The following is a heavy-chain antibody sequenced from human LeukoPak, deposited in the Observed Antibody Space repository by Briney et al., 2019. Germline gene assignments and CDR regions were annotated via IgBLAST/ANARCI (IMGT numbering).Heavy chain of an antibody. Sequence: KASETLSLTCTVSAGSIISNSYYFGWLRQPPGKGLEWIGSIYYSGSTYYNPSLQNRVTISVDTSKNHFSLKLSSVTAADTAVYYCARTTEAHSWRTRYYDYYMDVWGKGTTVTVSS. CDR1: AGSIISNSYY. CDR3: ARTTEAHSWRTRYYDYYMDV. J-gene: IGHJ6*03. CDR2: IYYSGST. D-gene: IGHD6-13*01. V-gene: IGHV4-39*07.